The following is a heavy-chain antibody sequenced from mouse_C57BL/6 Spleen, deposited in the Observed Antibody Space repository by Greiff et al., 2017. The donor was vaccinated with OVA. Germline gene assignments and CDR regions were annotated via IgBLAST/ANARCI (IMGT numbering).Heavy chain of an antibody. CDR1: GFTFSSYA. Sequence: EVQGVESGGGLVKPGGSLKLSCAASGFTFSSYAMSWVRQTPEKRLEWVATISDGGSYTYYPDNVKGRFTISRDNAKNNLYLQMSHLKSEDTAMYYCAREGPHYAMDYWGQGSSVTVSS. CDR3: AREGPHYAMDY. V-gene: IGHV5-4*01. J-gene: IGHJ4*01. CDR2: ISDGGSYT.